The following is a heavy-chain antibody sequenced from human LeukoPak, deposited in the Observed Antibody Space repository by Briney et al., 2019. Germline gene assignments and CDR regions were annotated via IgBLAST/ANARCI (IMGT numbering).Heavy chain of an antibody. D-gene: IGHD6-6*01. Sequence: GGSLRLSCAASGFTFSNYAMHWVRQAPGKGLEWVAIISYDGSSKYYADSVKGRFTISRDNSKNTLYLQMNSLRAEDTAVYYCAVGGYSTSSVPFDYWGQGTLVTVSS. J-gene: IGHJ4*02. CDR2: ISYDGSSK. V-gene: IGHV3-30-3*01. CDR1: GFTFSNYA. CDR3: AVGGYSTSSVPFDY.